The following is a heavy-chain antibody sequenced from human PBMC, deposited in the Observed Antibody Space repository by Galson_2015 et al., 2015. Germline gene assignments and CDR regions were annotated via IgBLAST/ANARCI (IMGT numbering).Heavy chain of an antibody. Sequence: ETLSLTCTVSGGSISGYYRSWTRQPPGKGLEWIGYTNDSGITNYNSSLKSRLTISVEASKNQFYLTLSYMTAADTALYYCARGLGDSSGCPFYYYYMDVWGKGTTVTVSS. CDR3: ARGLGDSSGCPFYYYYMDV. D-gene: IGHD6-19*01. CDR2: TNDSGIT. J-gene: IGHJ6*03. CDR1: GGSISGYY. V-gene: IGHV4-59*12.